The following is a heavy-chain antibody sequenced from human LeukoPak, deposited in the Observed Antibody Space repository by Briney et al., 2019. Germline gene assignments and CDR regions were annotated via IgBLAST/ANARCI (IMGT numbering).Heavy chain of an antibody. Sequence: GGSLRLSCADSGFTFSNYAMHWVRQAPGKGLEYVSAISNTGGTTYYANSVKDRFTISRDNSKNTLYLQMGSLRAEDMAVYYCARVGASNYFDYWGQGTLVTVSS. CDR1: GFTFSNYA. CDR2: ISNTGGTT. CDR3: ARVGASNYFDY. D-gene: IGHD3-16*01. J-gene: IGHJ4*02. V-gene: IGHV3-64*01.